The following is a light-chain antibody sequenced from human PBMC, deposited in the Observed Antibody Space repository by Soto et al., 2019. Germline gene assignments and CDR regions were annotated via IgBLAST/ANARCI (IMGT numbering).Light chain of an antibody. J-gene: IGLJ2*01. V-gene: IGLV2-14*01. CDR1: SSDVGGYNY. CDR2: EVS. Sequence: QSAPTQPASVSGSPGQSITISCTGTSSDVGGYNYVSWYQQHPGKAPKFMIYEVSNRPSGVSNRFSGSKSGNTASLTISGLQAEDEADYYCSSYTRNSTLVFGGGTKVTVL. CDR3: SSYTRNSTLV.